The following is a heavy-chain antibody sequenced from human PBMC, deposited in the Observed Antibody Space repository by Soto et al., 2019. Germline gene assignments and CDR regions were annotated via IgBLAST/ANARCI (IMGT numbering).Heavy chain of an antibody. J-gene: IGHJ6*02. CDR2: INHSGST. V-gene: IGHV4-34*01. CDR1: GGSFNSSY. Sequence: PSDTPAISRASCGGSFNSSYGTGIRQPPGKGLEWIGEINHSGSTNYNPSIKSRVTISVDTSKNQFSLKLSSVTAADTAVYYCAREGSITVVGVVIMRGMDVWGQGTTVTVSS. CDR3: AREGSITVVGVVIMRGMDV. D-gene: IGHD3-3*01.